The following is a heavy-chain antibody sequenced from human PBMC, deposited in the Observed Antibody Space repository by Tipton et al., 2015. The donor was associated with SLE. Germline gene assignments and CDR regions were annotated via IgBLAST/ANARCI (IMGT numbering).Heavy chain of an antibody. CDR1: GFTVSGNY. V-gene: IGHV3-53*01. D-gene: IGHD2-15*01. CDR2: IYTAGNT. J-gene: IGHJ4*02. Sequence: SLRLSCVASGFTVSGNYMSWVRQAPGKGLEWVAVIYTAGNTYYADSVKGRFTISRDNANNSLYLQMNSLRADDTAVYYCARSRGYCSGAACYPEFDSWGQGTLVTVSS. CDR3: ARSRGYCSGAACYPEFDS.